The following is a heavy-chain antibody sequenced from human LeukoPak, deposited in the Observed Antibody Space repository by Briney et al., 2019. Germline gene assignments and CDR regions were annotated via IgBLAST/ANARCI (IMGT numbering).Heavy chain of an antibody. Sequence: GGSLRLSCAASGFTFSSYEMNWVRQAPGEGLEWVSYISSSGSTTCYAHTVKGRFTISRNNAKNSLYLQMNSLRAEDTAVYYCAELGITRIGGVWGKGTTVTISS. V-gene: IGHV3-48*03. CDR1: GFTFSSYE. D-gene: IGHD3-10*02. CDR3: AELGITRIGGV. J-gene: IGHJ6*04. CDR2: ISSSGSTT.